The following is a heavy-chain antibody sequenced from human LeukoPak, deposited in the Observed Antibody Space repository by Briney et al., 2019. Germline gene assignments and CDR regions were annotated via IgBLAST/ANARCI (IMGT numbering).Heavy chain of an antibody. Sequence: SETLSLTCAVYGGSFSGYYWSWIRQPPGKGLEWIGEINHSGSTNYNPSLKSRVTISVDTSKNQFSLKLSSVTAADTAVYYCARVRPGSTMGHFDYGGQGTLVTVSS. CDR1: GGSFSGYY. J-gene: IGHJ4*02. V-gene: IGHV4-34*01. CDR3: ARVRPGSTMGHFDY. D-gene: IGHD3-10*01. CDR2: INHSGST.